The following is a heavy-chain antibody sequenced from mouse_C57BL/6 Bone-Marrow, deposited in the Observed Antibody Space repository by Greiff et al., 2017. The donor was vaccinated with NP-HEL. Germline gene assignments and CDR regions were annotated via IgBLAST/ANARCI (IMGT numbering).Heavy chain of an antibody. Sequence: QVQLKESGAELARPVASVKLSCKASGYTFTSYGISWVKQRTGQGLEWIGEIYPRSGNTYYNEKFKGKATLTADKSSSTAYMELRSLTSEDAAVYFCATTSSYDAMDYWGQGTSVTVSS. J-gene: IGHJ4*01. CDR2: IYPRSGNT. D-gene: IGHD1-1*01. CDR1: GYTFTSYG. V-gene: IGHV1-81*01. CDR3: ATTSSYDAMDY.